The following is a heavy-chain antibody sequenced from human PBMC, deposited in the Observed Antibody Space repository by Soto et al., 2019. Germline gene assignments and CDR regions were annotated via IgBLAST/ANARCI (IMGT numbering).Heavy chain of an antibody. Sequence: ASVKLSCKASGYTFTKYNIDWVRQATGQGLEWMGWINPNSGNTGYAQKFQGRVTMTRNTSISTVYMELSSLRSEDTAVYFCARVYYYDSSAAYNWFDPWGQGTLVTVSS. J-gene: IGHJ5*02. CDR2: INPNSGNT. CDR1: GYTFTKYN. CDR3: ARVYYYDSSAAYNWFDP. V-gene: IGHV1-8*01. D-gene: IGHD3-22*01.